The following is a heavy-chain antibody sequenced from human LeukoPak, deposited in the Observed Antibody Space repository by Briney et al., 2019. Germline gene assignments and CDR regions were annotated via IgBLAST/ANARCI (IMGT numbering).Heavy chain of an antibody. J-gene: IGHJ4*02. CDR1: GGSFSGYY. CDR3: ARVSGRIAAAASRTPPDY. D-gene: IGHD6-13*01. CDR2: INHSGST. V-gene: IGHV4-34*01. Sequence: SETLSLTCAVYGGSFSGYYWSWTRQPPGKGLEWIGGINHSGSTNYNPSLKSRVTISVDTSKNQFSLKLSSVTAADTAVYYCARVSGRIAAAASRTPPDYWGQGTLVTVSS.